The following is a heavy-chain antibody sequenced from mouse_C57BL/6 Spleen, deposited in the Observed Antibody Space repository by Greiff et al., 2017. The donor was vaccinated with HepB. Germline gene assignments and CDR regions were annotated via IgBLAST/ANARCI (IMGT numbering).Heavy chain of an antibody. CDR3: ARCLTGPFDY. Sequence: VKLMESGAELVKPGASVKISCKASGYAFSSYWMNWVKQRPGKGLEWIGQIYPGDGDTNYNGKFKGKATLTADKSSSTAYMQLSSLTSEDSAVYFCARCLTGPFDYWGQGTTLTVSS. J-gene: IGHJ2*01. CDR2: IYPGDGDT. CDR1: GYAFSSYW. D-gene: IGHD4-1*01. V-gene: IGHV1-80*01.